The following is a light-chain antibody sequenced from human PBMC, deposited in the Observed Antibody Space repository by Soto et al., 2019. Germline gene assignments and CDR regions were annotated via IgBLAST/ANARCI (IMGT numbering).Light chain of an antibody. V-gene: IGKV1-6*01. CDR1: QDISDD. CDR2: GAS. Sequence: AIQMTRSQCSLSASEGDRVTITLGASQDISDDVGWYQQTPGKAPKLLISGASRLQSGVPSRFSGSGSGAAFTLTITSLQAEDFATYYCQQLRMYPSTFGGGTKVDIK. J-gene: IGKJ4*01. CDR3: QQLRMYPST.